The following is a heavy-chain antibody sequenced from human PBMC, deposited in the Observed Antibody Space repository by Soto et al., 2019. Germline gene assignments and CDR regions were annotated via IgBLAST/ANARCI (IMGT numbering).Heavy chain of an antibody. Sequence: QLQLQESGSGLVKPSQTLSLTCAVSGGSISSGGYSWSWIRQPPGKGLEWIGYIYHSGSTYYNPSLKSRFTISVDRSKNHFALKLSSVTAADTAVYYCATERRYCSGGSCPTRWFDPWGQGTLVTVSS. D-gene: IGHD2-15*01. CDR1: GGSISSGGYS. CDR3: ATERRYCSGGSCPTRWFDP. J-gene: IGHJ5*02. V-gene: IGHV4-30-2*01. CDR2: IYHSGST.